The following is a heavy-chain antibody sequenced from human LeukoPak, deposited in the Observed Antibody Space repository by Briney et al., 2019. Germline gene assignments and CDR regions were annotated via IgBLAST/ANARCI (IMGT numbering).Heavy chain of an antibody. Sequence: HPGGSLRLSCTASGFTFSSHSVNWVRQAPGKGLEWVSYISSSSSTIYYADSVKGRFIISRDNAKNSLYLQMNSLRAEDTAVYYCARSPYSSSSMDYWGQGTLVTVSS. CDR3: ARSPYSSSSMDY. CDR1: GFTFSSHS. J-gene: IGHJ4*02. D-gene: IGHD6-6*01. CDR2: ISSSSSTI. V-gene: IGHV3-48*01.